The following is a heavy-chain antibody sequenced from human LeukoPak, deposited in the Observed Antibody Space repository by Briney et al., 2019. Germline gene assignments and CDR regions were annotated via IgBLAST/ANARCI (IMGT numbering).Heavy chain of an antibody. D-gene: IGHD3-10*01. CDR3: ARQGFGELMAY. Sequence: GESLKISCKGSGYTFIDYWIGWVRQMPGKGLEWMGIVYAGDSDTRYSQSFQGQVTISVDKSISTAYLQWKSLKASDTAMYYCARQGFGELMAYWGQGTLVTVSS. V-gene: IGHV5-51*01. CDR1: GYTFIDYW. CDR2: VYAGDSDT. J-gene: IGHJ4*02.